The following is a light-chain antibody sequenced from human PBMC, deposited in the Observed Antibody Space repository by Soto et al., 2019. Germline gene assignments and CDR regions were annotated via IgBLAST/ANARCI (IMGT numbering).Light chain of an antibody. Sequence: QSVLTQPAPVSXAPGQSITIFCTGTSSDVGGNKYVSWYQQHPGKAPKLIIYDVSNRASGVSDRFSGSKSGNTASLTISGLQAEDEADYYCSSYTSTASSTVFGPGTKVTV. V-gene: IGLV2-14*01. CDR1: SSDVGGNKY. CDR2: DVS. J-gene: IGLJ1*01. CDR3: SSYTSTASSTV.